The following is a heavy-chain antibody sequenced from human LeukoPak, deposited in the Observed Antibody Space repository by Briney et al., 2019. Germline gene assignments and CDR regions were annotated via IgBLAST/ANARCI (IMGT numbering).Heavy chain of an antibody. D-gene: IGHD6-13*01. CDR2: INHSGST. CDR3: AAYSSSWNGVDD. Sequence: SETLSLTCAVYGGSFSGYYWSWIRQPPGKGLEWIGEINHSGSTNYNPSLKSRVTISVDTSKNQFSLKLSSVTAAETAVYYWAAYSSSWNGVDDWRQGTPATAPS. CDR1: GGSFSGYY. V-gene: IGHV4-34*01. J-gene: IGHJ4*02.